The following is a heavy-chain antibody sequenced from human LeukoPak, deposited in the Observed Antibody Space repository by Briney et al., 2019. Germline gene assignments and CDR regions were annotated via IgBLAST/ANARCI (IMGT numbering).Heavy chain of an antibody. CDR1: EFTFSSYN. V-gene: IGHV3-21*01. J-gene: IGHJ5*02. Sequence: PGKSLRLSCAASEFTFSSYNMNWVRQAPGKGLKWVSSISSSSDYIYYADSVKGRFTISRDNAKNSLYLQMKSLRAEDTAVYYCARGKTSQNIVTRKTYNWFDPWGQGTLVTVSS. CDR2: ISSSSDYI. D-gene: IGHD2/OR15-2a*01. CDR3: ARGKTSQNIVTRKTYNWFDP.